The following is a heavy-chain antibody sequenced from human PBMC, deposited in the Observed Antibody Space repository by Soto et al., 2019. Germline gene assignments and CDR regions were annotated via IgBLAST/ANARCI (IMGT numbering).Heavy chain of an antibody. Sequence: SVKASSKASGYTFTSNYMHWLRQAPGQGLEWMGIINPSGGSTSYAQKFQGRVTMTRDTSTSTVYMELSSLRSEDTAVYYCARDDYDRDDAFDIWGQGTLVTVS. V-gene: IGHV1-46*03. D-gene: IGHD3-16*01. CDR3: ARDDYDRDDAFDI. CDR2: INPSGGST. J-gene: IGHJ3*02. CDR1: GYTFTSNY.